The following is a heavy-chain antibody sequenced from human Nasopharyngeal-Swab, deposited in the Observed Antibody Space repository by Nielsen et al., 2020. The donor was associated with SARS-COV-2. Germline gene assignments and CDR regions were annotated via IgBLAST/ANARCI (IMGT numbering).Heavy chain of an antibody. D-gene: IGHD6-19*01. CDR2: IKSKTDGGTT. Sequence: GESLKISCAASGFTFSNAWMSWVRQAPGKGLEWVGRIKSKTDGGTTDYAAPVKGRFTISRDDSKNTLYLQMNSLKTEDTAVYYCTTDQEGETWLVSYYFDYWGQGTLVTVSS. V-gene: IGHV3-15*01. CDR3: TTDQEGETWLVSYYFDY. J-gene: IGHJ4*02. CDR1: GFTFSNAW.